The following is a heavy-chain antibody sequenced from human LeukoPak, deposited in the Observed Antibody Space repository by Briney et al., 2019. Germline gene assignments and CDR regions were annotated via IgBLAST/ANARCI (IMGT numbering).Heavy chain of an antibody. CDR3: ARAGDYGDSRHYYYYYGMDV. CDR2: IYSGGST. V-gene: IGHV3-66*01. CDR1: GFTVSSNY. J-gene: IGHJ6*02. D-gene: IGHD4-17*01. Sequence: PGGSLRLSCAASGFTVSSNYMSWVRQAPGKGLEWVSVIYSGGSTYYADSVKGRFTISGDNSKNTLYLQMNSLRAEDTAVYYCARAGDYGDSRHYYYYYGMDVWGQGTTVTVSS.